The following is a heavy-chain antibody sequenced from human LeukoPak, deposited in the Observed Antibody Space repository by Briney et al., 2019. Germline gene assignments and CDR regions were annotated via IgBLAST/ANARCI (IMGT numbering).Heavy chain of an antibody. V-gene: IGHV3-66*01. CDR1: EFSVGCNY. D-gene: IGHD6-13*01. Sequence: GVSLRRYCAGYEFSVGCNYMAWVRQAPGQGLEGVSLIYSGGSTYYADSVKGRFTISRDNSKNTLYLQMNSLRAEDTAVYYCAREGYSSSQQFDYWGQGTLVTVSS. CDR3: AREGYSSSQQFDY. CDR2: IYSGGST. J-gene: IGHJ4*02.